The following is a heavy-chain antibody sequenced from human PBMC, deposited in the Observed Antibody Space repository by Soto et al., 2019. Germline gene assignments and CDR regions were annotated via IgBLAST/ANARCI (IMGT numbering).Heavy chain of an antibody. CDR3: AKDYLTAGYNSGWYDH. D-gene: IGHD6-19*01. J-gene: IGHJ5*02. V-gene: IGHV3-9*01. CDR1: GFMLGDYG. CDR2: ISWNSGSI. Sequence: GGSLRLSCAASGFMLGDYGMHWVRQAPGKGLEWVSGISWNSGSIGYAASVQGRFTISRDNAKNSLYLQMNSLRPDDTAFYYCAKDYLTAGYNSGWYDHWGQGALVTVSS.